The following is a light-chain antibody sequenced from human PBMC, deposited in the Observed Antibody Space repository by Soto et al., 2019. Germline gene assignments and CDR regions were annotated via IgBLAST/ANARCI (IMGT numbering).Light chain of an antibody. V-gene: IGLV1-40*01. CDR3: QSYDSSLSVLVV. CDR2: DNN. J-gene: IGLJ2*01. CDR1: SSNIGAGYD. Sequence: QSVLTQPPSVSGAPGQRVTISCTGSSSNIGAGYDVHWFQQLPGAAPKLLIYDNNNRPSGVPDRFSGSKSGTSASLAITGLQAEDAADYYCQSYDSSLSVLVVFGGGTKLTVL.